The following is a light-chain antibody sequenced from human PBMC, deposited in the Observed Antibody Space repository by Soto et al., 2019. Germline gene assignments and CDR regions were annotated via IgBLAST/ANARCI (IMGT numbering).Light chain of an antibody. J-gene: IGLJ1*01. Sequence: QSALTQPASLSGSPGQAITISCTGTSSDIGGYDYVSWYQQYPGKAPKLMIYDVSNRPSGVSDRFSGSKSANTASLTISGRQAEDEADYYCNSYTTSSSLYVFGTGTKLTVL. CDR2: DVS. CDR1: SSDIGGYDY. CDR3: NSYTTSSSLYV. V-gene: IGLV2-14*01.